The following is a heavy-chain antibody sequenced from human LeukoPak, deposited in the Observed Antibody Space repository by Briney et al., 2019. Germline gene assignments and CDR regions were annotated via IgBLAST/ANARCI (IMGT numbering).Heavy chain of an antibody. J-gene: IGHJ4*02. CDR3: ARSSLMVGATLFDY. CDR2: IYYSGST. CDR1: GGSISSYY. D-gene: IGHD1-26*01. V-gene: IGHV4-59*08. Sequence: SETLSLTCTVSGGSISSYYWSWIRQPPGKGLEWTGYIYYSGSTNYSPSLRSRVTLSLDTSKNQFSLKLSSVTAADTAVYYRARSSLMVGATLFDYWGQGTLVTVSS.